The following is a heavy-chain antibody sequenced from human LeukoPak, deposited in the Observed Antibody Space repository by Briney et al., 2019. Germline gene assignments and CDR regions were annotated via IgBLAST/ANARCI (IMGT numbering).Heavy chain of an antibody. CDR2: IIPILGIA. D-gene: IGHD3-22*01. V-gene: IGHV1-69*04. CDR3: AREAGSGYVPFYYYYGMDV. CDR1: GGTFSSYA. J-gene: IGHJ6*02. Sequence: SVKVSCKASGGTFSSYAISWVRQAPRQGLEWMGRIIPILGIANYAQKFQGRVTITADKSTSTAYMELSSLRSEDTAVYYCAREAGSGYVPFYYYYGMDVWGQGTTVTVSS.